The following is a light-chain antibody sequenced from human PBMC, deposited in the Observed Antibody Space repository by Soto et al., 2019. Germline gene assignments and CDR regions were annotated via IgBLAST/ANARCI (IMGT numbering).Light chain of an antibody. CDR2: GNS. CDR3: QSYDSSPHVV. J-gene: IGLJ2*01. CDR1: SSNIGAGYD. V-gene: IGLV1-40*01. Sequence: QSVLTQPPSVSGAPGQRVTISCTGSSSNIGAGYDVHWYQQLPGTAPKLLIYGNSNRPSGVPDRFSGSKSGTSASLAITGLKAEEEADYYCQSYDSSPHVVFGGGTKLTVL.